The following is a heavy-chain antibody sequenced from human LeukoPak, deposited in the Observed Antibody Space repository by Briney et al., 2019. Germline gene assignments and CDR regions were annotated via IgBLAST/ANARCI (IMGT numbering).Heavy chain of an antibody. CDR2: ISWNSGSI. J-gene: IGHJ1*01. CDR1: GFTFSSDA. D-gene: IGHD6-19*01. V-gene: IGHV3-9*01. Sequence: GGSLRLSCAASGFTFSSDAMSWVRQAPGKGLEWVSGISWNSGSIGYADSVKGRFTISRDNAKNSLYLQMNSLRAEDTALYYCAKPKSRGWYLSAEYFQHWGQGTLVTVSS. CDR3: AKPKSRGWYLSAEYFQH.